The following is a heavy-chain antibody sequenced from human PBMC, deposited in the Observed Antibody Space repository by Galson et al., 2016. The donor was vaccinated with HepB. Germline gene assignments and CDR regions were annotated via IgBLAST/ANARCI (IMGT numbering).Heavy chain of an antibody. CDR2: VYRGKT. V-gene: IGHV4-39*01. Sequence: ETLSLTCTVSDGSIRSSSFSWGWIRQPPGKGLEWIGTVYRGKTYYNSSLEGRATISAGMSTDLLSLKLPSLTAADTAVYYCARAGLLTEASFDRWGQGTLVAVSS. D-gene: IGHD1-20*01. CDR1: DGSIRSSSFS. J-gene: IGHJ4*02. CDR3: ARAGLLTEASFDR.